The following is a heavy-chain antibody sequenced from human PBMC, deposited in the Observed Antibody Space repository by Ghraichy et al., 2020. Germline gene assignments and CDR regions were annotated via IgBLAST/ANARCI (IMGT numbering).Heavy chain of an antibody. CDR2: IYYSGST. D-gene: IGHD3-16*01. CDR3: ARVPTLDYYYYYMDV. Sequence: SETLSLTCTVSGGSISSYYWSWIRQPPGKGLEWIGYIYYSGSTNYNPSLKSRVTISVDTSKNQFSLKLSSVTAADTAVYYCARVPTLDYYYYYMDVWGKGTTVTVSS. J-gene: IGHJ6*03. V-gene: IGHV4-59*01. CDR1: GGSISSYY.